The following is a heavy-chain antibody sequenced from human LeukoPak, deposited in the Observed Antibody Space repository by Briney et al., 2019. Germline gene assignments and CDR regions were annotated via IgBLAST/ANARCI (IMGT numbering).Heavy chain of an antibody. V-gene: IGHV3-11*05. CDR1: GFTFSNYE. CDR2: ISSSSSSYT. Sequence: PGGSLRLSCATSGFTFSNYEMSWVRQTPGKGLEWVSYISSSSSSYTNYADSVKGRFTISRDNAKNSLYLQMNSLRAEDTAVYYCARDDSSGYYSSDYWGQGTLVTVSS. J-gene: IGHJ4*02. CDR3: ARDDSSGYYSSDY. D-gene: IGHD3-22*01.